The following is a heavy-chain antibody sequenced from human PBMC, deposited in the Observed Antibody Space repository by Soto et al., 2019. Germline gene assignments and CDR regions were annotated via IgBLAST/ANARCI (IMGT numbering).Heavy chain of an antibody. V-gene: IGHV1-46*01. CDR3: ARLKMADSSGYYYDY. J-gene: IGHJ4*02. D-gene: IGHD3-22*01. CDR1: GYTFTTYY. CDR2: INPRDGST. Sequence: ASVKVSCKASGYTFTTYYVHWVRQAPGQGLQWKGIINPRDGSTNYAQKFQGRVTMTRDTSTSTAYMELSSLRSEDTAVYYCARLKMADSSGYYYDYWGQGTLVTVSS.